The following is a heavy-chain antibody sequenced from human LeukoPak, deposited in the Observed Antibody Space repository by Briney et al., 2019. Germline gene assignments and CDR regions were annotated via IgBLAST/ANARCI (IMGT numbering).Heavy chain of an antibody. J-gene: IGHJ4*02. V-gene: IGHV4-59*01. CDR3: ARGRQWLANDY. D-gene: IGHD6-19*01. CDR2: IYYSGST. Sequence: SETLSLTCTVSGGSISSYYWSWIRQPPGKGLEWIGYIYYSGSTNYNPSLKSRVTISVDTSKNQFSLKLGSVTAADTAVYYCARGRQWLANDYWGQGTLVTVSS. CDR1: GGSISSYY.